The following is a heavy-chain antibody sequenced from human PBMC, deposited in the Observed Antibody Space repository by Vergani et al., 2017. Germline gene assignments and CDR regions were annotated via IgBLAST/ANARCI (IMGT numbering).Heavy chain of an antibody. Sequence: QLQLQESGPGLVKPSETLSLTCTVSGGPISSSSYYWGWLRQPPGKGLEWIGSIYYSGSTYYNPSLKSRVTISVDTSKNQFSLKLSSVTAADTAVYYCARDDRIELDYWGQGTLVTVSS. CDR3: ARDDRIELDY. CDR1: GGPISSSSYY. D-gene: IGHD1-7*01. V-gene: IGHV4-39*07. J-gene: IGHJ4*02. CDR2: IYYSGST.